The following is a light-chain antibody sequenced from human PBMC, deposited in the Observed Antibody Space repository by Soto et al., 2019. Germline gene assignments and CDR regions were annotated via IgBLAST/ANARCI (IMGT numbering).Light chain of an antibody. Sequence: QSVLTQPPSVSGAPGQRVTISCTGSSSNIGAGYDVHWYQQLPGTAPKLLIYGNSNRPSGVPDRFSGSKSGTSASLAITGLQAEDEADYYCQSYDSSLSVFGTGIKLTVL. CDR1: SSNIGAGYD. CDR3: QSYDSSLSV. J-gene: IGLJ1*01. V-gene: IGLV1-40*01. CDR2: GNS.